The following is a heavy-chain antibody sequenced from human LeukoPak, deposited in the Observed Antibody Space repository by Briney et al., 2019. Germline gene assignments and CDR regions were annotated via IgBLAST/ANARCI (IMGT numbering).Heavy chain of an antibody. V-gene: IGHV3-53*01. J-gene: IGHJ2*01. CDR1: GFSVSIKY. CDR3: ARVGDHYHWYLDL. CDR2: IYSGADT. D-gene: IGHD3-10*01. Sequence: GGSLTLSCAASGFSVSIKYMNWVRQAPGKGLEWVSIIYSGADTYYADSVKGRFTISRDTFTNTLFLHMNNVRVEDTAVYYCARVGDHYHWYLDLWGRGTLVSVSS.